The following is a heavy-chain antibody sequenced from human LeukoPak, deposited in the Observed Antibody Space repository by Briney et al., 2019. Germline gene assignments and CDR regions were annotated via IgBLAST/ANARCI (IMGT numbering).Heavy chain of an antibody. J-gene: IGHJ5*02. CDR3: AKDLKSFWSGLSWFDP. D-gene: IGHD3-3*01. CDR2: IRYDGSNK. V-gene: IGHV3-30*02. Sequence: GRSLRLSCAASGFTFSSYGMHWVRQAPGKGLEWVAFIRYDGSNKYYADSVKGRFTISRDNSKNTLYLQMNSVREEDTAVYYCAKDLKSFWSGLSWFDPWGQGTLVTVSS. CDR1: GFTFSSYG.